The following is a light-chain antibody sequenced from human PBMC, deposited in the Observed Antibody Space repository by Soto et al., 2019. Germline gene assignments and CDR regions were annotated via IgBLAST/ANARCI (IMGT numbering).Light chain of an antibody. CDR1: QSISSY. CDR2: ATS. Sequence: DIQMTQSPSSLSASVGDRVTITCRASQSISSYLNWYQQKPGKALKLLIYATSSLQSGVPSRFSGSGSGTDCTITISSLQPEDFATYYCQQSDSSPLTFGGGNKVEIK. J-gene: IGKJ4*01. CDR3: QQSDSSPLT. V-gene: IGKV1-39*01.